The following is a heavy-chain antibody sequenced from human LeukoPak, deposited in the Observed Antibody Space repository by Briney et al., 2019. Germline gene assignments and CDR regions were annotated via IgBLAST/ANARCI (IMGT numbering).Heavy chain of an antibody. J-gene: IGHJ5*02. D-gene: IGHD3-22*01. Sequence: GGSLRLSCAASGFTFSNFALSWVRQAPGKGLECVSTISGSGDNTYYVDSVKGRFTISRDNSKNTLYLQMNSLRAEDTAVYYCAKGSSGYYRYNWFDPWGQGTLVTVSS. CDR1: GFTFSNFA. CDR3: AKGSSGYYRYNWFDP. CDR2: ISGSGDNT. V-gene: IGHV3-23*01.